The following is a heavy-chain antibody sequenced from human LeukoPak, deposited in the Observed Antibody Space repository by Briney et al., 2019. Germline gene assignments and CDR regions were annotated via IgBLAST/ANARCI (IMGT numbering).Heavy chain of an antibody. CDR2: IGWNSANI. CDR1: GFTFDDYA. CDR3: VRAGGSGSFYYYYMDV. Sequence: GGPLRLSCAASGFTFDDYAMHWVREAPGKGLEWVSAIGWNSANIGYADSVKGRFTISRDNAKNSLFLQMNSLRAEDTALYYCVRAGGSGSFYYYYMDVWGKGTTVTVSS. J-gene: IGHJ6*03. D-gene: IGHD3-10*01. V-gene: IGHV3-9*01.